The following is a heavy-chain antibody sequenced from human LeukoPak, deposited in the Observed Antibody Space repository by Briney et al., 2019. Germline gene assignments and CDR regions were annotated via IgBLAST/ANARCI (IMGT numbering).Heavy chain of an antibody. CDR1: GFTFSSYA. Sequence: GGSLRLSCAASGFTFSSYAMHWVRQAPGKGLEYVSAISSNGGSTYYANSVKGRFTISRDNSKDTLYLQMGSLRAEDMAVYYCARESWELRAFDIWGQGTMVTVSS. CDR3: ARESWELRAFDI. V-gene: IGHV3-64*01. J-gene: IGHJ3*02. CDR2: ISSNGGST. D-gene: IGHD1-26*01.